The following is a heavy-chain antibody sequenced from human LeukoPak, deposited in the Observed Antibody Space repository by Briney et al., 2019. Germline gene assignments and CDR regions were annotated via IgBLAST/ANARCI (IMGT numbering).Heavy chain of an antibody. V-gene: IGHV4-59*08. D-gene: IGHD6-13*01. CDR1: GGSISSYY. CDR3: ARHAPESRSSWYLPWPVGPTGAAFDI. CDR2: IYYSGST. Sequence: SETLSLTCTVSGGSISSYYWSWVRQPPGKGLEWIGYIYYSGSTNYNPSLKSRVTISVDTSKNQFSLKLSSVTAADTAVYYCARHAPESRSSWYLPWPVGPTGAAFDIWGQGTMVTVSS. J-gene: IGHJ3*02.